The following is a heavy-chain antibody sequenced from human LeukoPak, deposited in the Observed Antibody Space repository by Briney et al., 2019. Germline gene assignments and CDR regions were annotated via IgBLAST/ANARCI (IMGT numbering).Heavy chain of an antibody. V-gene: IGHV3-13*01. Sequence: PAGGSLRLSFAASGFRFSTYDMHWVRQGTGKGLEWVSGIGVRGDTHYPGSVKGRFTISRENAENSFYLQMNTLRVRDTAVYYCARAARFLESTGAHAFDLWGQGTMVTVSS. CDR3: ARAARFLESTGAHAFDL. CDR1: GFRFSTYD. CDR2: IGVRGDT. D-gene: IGHD2-8*02. J-gene: IGHJ3*01.